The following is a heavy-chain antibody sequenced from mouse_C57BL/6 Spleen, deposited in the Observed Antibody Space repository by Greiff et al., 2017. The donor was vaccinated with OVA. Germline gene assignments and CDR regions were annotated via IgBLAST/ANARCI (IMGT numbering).Heavy chain of an antibody. CDR3: ASPAWFAY. CDR1: GYSFTGYY. Sequence: VQLQQSGPELVKPGASVKISCKASGYSFTGYYMNWVKQSPEKSLEWIGEINPSTGGTTYNQKFKAKATLTVDKSSSTAYMQLKSLTSEDSAVYYCASPAWFAYWGQGTLVTVSA. CDR2: INPSTGGT. V-gene: IGHV1-42*01. J-gene: IGHJ3*01.